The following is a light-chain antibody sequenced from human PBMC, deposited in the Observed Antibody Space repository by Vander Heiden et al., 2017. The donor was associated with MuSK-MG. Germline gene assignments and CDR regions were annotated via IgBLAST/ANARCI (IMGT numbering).Light chain of an antibody. CDR2: LGS. J-gene: IGKJ5*01. CDR3: MQHLPIT. CDR1: QSLLHRNGYNY. V-gene: IGKV2-28*01. Sequence: ETVLTQSPLSMPVTPGEPASISCRSSQSLLHRNGYNYLAWYLQKPGQSPQLLIYLGSSRDSGVRDRFVGSGSGTDFTLNISRGEAEDVGVYYHMQHLPITFGQGTLMEIK.